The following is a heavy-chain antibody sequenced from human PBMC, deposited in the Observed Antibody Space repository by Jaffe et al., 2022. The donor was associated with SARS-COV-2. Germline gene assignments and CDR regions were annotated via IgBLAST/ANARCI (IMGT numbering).Heavy chain of an antibody. J-gene: IGHJ6*02. CDR3: AKERAPAASYYYFYGMDV. V-gene: IGHV3-23*01. CDR1: GFTFSSYA. Sequence: EVQLLESGGGLVQPGGSLRLSCAASGFTFSSYAMSWVRQAPGKGLEWVSAISGSGGSTYDADSVKGRFTISRDNSKNTLYLQMNSLRAEDTAVYYCAKERAPAASYYYFYGMDVWGQGTTVTVSS. D-gene: IGHD2-2*01. CDR2: ISGSGGST.